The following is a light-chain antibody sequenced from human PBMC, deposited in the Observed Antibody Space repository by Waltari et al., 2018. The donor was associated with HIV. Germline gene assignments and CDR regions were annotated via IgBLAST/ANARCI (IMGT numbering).Light chain of an antibody. CDR3: QQYSTHYA. J-gene: IGKJ2*01. V-gene: IGKV1-5*03. Sequence: IQMTQSPSSLSASVGDTVILTCRASQDIDNWLAWYHQSTVRAPKLLISMTSVVEGGVPSMFSGSGSGTTFTLTITGLQPDDFGTYFCQQYSTHYAFGQGTRVE. CDR1: QDIDNW. CDR2: MTS.